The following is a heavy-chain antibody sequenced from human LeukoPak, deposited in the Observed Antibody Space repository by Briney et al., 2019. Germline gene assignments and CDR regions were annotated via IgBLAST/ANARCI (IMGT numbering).Heavy chain of an antibody. CDR1: GFTFSNYG. CDR2: ISSRSGTI. V-gene: IGHV3-48*04. J-gene: IGHJ4*02. Sequence: PGGSLRLSCAASGFTFSNYGMNWVRQAPGKGLEWVSYISSRSGTIYYADSVKGRFTVSRDNAKNSLSLQMDSLRVEDTAVYYCARSHIVEVTAGDYWGRGTLVTVSS. D-gene: IGHD2-21*02. CDR3: ARSHIVEVTAGDY.